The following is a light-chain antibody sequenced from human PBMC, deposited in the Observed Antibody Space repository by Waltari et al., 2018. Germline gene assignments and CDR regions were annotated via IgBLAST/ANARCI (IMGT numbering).Light chain of an antibody. Sequence: DIQMTQSPPSLSASVGGTVTITCQASQDLGKNLNWYQQKPGKAPKLLIYRASSLQSGIPSRFSGSGSGTDFTLTITSLQPEDFATYSCQQASSYPLTFGGGTRVEIK. V-gene: IGKV1-16*01. CDR1: QDLGKN. CDR2: RAS. J-gene: IGKJ4*01. CDR3: QQASSYPLT.